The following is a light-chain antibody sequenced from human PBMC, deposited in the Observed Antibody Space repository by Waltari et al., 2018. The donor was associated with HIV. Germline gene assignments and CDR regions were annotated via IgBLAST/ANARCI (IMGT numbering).Light chain of an antibody. CDR1: QYIKNF. CDR3: QQYDNLPYT. Sequence: DIQMIQSPSSLSVSVGDRVTITCQASQYIKNFLDGYQQRPGKAPKRRIYDVSNLEAGVPSRFSGSVSGTDFTLTITSLQPEDFATYYCQQYDNLPYTFGQGAKLEIK. CDR2: DVS. V-gene: IGKV1-33*01. J-gene: IGKJ2*01.